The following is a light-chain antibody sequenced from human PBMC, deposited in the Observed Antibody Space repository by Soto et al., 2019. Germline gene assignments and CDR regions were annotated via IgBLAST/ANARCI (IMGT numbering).Light chain of an antibody. J-gene: IGKJ1*01. V-gene: IGKV3-11*01. CDR3: QKRTDRPLWT. CDR2: DAS. CDR1: QSVSSN. Sequence: EIVMTQSPATLSVSPGERATLSCRASQSVSSNLAWYQHKPGQAPRLLIFDASQRATGIPARFRGSGSGTDFTLSISRLEPEDFAVYYCQKRTDRPLWTFGQGTKVDIK.